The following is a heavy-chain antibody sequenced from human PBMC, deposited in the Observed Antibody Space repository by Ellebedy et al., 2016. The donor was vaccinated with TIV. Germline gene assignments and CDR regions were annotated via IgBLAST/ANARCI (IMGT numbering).Heavy chain of an antibody. Sequence: MPSETLSLTCTVSGGSISSYYWSWIRQPPGKGLEWIGDIYYSGSTKYNPSLKSRVTISVDTSKHQFSLNLSSVTAADTAVYYWARQGMARFFYWTFEYWGQGTLVTVSS. V-gene: IGHV4-59*08. J-gene: IGHJ4*02. CDR1: GGSISSYY. CDR3: ARQGMARFFYWTFEY. CDR2: IYYSGST. D-gene: IGHD3-9*01.